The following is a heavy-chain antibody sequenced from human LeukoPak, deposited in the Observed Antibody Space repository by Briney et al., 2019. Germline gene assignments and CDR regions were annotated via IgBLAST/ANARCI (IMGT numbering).Heavy chain of an antibody. J-gene: IGHJ5*02. D-gene: IGHD3-3*02. V-gene: IGHV3-53*01. CDR1: GFTISSNY. CDR2: LYSGGKT. Sequence: GGSLRLSCAASGFTISSNYMSWVRQAPGKGLEWVSTLYSGGKTDYADPVKGRFTISRDNSKNTLYLEMNSLRADDTAVYYCVSTLGTWGQGTLVTVSS. CDR3: VSTLGT.